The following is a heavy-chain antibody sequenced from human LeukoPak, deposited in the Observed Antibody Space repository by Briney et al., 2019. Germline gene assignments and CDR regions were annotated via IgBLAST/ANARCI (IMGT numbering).Heavy chain of an antibody. CDR1: GYTFTGYY. V-gene: IGHV1-2*02. J-gene: IGHJ3*02. CDR2: INPNSGGT. D-gene: IGHD2-15*01. CDR3: ARLQNVVASSLAAFDI. Sequence: GASVNVSCKASGYTFTGYYMHWVRQAPGQGLEWMGWINPNSGGTNYAQKFQGRVTMTRDTSISTAYMELSRLRSDDTAVYYCARLQNVVASSLAAFDIWGQGTMVTVSS.